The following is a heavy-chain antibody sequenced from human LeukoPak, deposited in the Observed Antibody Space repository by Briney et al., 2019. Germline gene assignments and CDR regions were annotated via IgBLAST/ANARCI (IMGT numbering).Heavy chain of an antibody. Sequence: SETLSLTCTVSGGSISSYYWSWIRQPPGKGLEWIGFIYYTGSNNYNPSLKSRVTISLDTSKNQFSLRLNSTTAADTAVYYCAQGGAYFGYWDQGTLVTVSS. CDR1: GGSISSYY. CDR2: IYYTGSN. J-gene: IGHJ4*02. CDR3: AQGGAYFGY. V-gene: IGHV4-59*01. D-gene: IGHD3-16*01.